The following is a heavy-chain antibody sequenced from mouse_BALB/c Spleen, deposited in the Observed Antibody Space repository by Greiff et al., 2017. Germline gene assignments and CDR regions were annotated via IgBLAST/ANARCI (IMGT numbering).Heavy chain of an antibody. CDR2: ISSGGSYT. Sequence: EVQGVESGGGLVKPGGSLKLSCAASGFTFSSYTMSWVRQTPEKRLEWVATISSGGSYTYYPDSVKGRFTISRDNAKNTLYLQMSSLKSEDTAMYYCTRDGGTAWFAYWGQGTLVTVSA. CDR1: GFTFSSYT. D-gene: IGHD1-1*02. V-gene: IGHV5-6-4*01. J-gene: IGHJ3*01. CDR3: TRDGGTAWFAY.